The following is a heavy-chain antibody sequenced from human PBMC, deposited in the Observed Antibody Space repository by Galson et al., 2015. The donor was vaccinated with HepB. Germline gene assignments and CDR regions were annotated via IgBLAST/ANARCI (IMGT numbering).Heavy chain of an antibody. Sequence: SLRLSCAASGFTFSSYAMSWVRQAPGKGLEWVSAISGSGGSTYYADSVKGRFTISRDNSKNTLYLQMNSLRAEDTAVYYCAKDLLRFGESLDSYFDYWGQGTLVTVSS. J-gene: IGHJ4*02. V-gene: IGHV3-23*01. CDR1: GFTFSSYA. CDR3: AKDLLRFGESLDSYFDY. CDR2: ISGSGGST. D-gene: IGHD3-10*01.